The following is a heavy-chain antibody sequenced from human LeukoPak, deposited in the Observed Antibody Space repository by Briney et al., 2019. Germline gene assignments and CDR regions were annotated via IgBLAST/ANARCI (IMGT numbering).Heavy chain of an antibody. CDR3: ARVISITMVRGVPHDAFDI. D-gene: IGHD3-10*01. CDR2: IYYSGST. Sequence: SETLSLTCTVSGGSISSSSYYWGWIRQPPGKGLEWIGSIYYSGSTYYNPSLKSRVTISVDTSKNQFSLKLSSVTAADTAVYYCARVISITMVRGVPHDAFDIWGQGTMVTVSS. J-gene: IGHJ3*02. V-gene: IGHV4-39*07. CDR1: GGSISSSSYY.